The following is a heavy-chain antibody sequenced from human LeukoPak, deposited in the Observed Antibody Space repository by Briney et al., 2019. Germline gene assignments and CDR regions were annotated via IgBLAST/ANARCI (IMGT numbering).Heavy chain of an antibody. CDR3: ASVGDGYNYSD. CDR2: INPSGGST. CDR1: GYTFTSYY. D-gene: IGHD5-24*01. V-gene: IGHV1-46*01. Sequence: ASVKVSCKASGYTFTSYYMHWVRQAPGQGLEWMGIINPSGGSTSYAQKFQGRVTKTRDTSTSTVYMELSSLRSEDTAVYYCASVGDGYNYSDWGQGTLVTVSS. J-gene: IGHJ4*02.